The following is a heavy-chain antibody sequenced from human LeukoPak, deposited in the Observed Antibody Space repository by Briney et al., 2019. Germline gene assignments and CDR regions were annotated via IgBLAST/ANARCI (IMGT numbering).Heavy chain of an antibody. V-gene: IGHV3-48*01. CDR1: GFTFSTYG. D-gene: IGHD4-17*01. J-gene: IGHJ4*02. Sequence: SGGSLRLSCAASGFTFSTYGMNWVRQAPGKGLEWVSYISSSSSTMYYADSVKGRFTISRDNAKNSLYLQMNSLRAEDTAVYYCARVRCYSRCGYWGQGTLVTVSS. CDR2: ISSSSSTM. CDR3: ARVRCYSRCGY.